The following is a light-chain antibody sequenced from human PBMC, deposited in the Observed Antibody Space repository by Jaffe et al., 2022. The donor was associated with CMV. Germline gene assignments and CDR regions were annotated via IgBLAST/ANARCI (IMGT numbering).Light chain of an antibody. CDR2: GAS. CDR1: HSVSSN. Sequence: EVVMTQSPATLSVFPGESVTLSCRASHSVSSNLAWYQQKPGQAPRLLIYGASTRATGVPARFSGSGSGTETEFTLTISSLQSEDFAVYFCQEYNDWHSITFGQGTRLEIK. CDR3: QEYNDWHSIT. J-gene: IGKJ5*01. V-gene: IGKV3-15*01.